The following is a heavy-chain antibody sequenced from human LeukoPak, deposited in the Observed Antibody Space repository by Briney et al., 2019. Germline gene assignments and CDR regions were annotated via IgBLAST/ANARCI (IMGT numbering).Heavy chain of an antibody. Sequence: GGSLRLSCAASGFTFSSYGMHWVRQAPGKGREWVADISYDGSYKYYADSVKGRFTISRDNSKNTLYLQMNSLRAEDTAVYYCAKVGGYGDYALDYWGQGTLVIVSS. D-gene: IGHD4-17*01. CDR3: AKVGGYGDYALDY. V-gene: IGHV3-30*18. CDR1: GFTFSSYG. CDR2: ISYDGSYK. J-gene: IGHJ4*02.